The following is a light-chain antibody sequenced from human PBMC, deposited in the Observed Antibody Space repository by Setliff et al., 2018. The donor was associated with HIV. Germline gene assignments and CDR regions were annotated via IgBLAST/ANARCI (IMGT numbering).Light chain of an antibody. J-gene: IGLJ1*01. Sequence: QSALIQPASVSGSPGQSITISCTGTSSDVGGYSHVSWYQQHPGKAPKLIIYQVTKRPSGVPDRFSGSKSANTASLTVSGLQAEDEADYYCSAYAGSNNYGVFGTGTKVTVL. CDR2: QVT. CDR1: SSDVGGYSH. V-gene: IGLV2-8*01. CDR3: SAYAGSNNYGV.